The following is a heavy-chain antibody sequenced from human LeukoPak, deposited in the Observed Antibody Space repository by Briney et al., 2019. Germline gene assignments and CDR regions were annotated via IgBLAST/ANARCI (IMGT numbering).Heavy chain of an antibody. CDR1: GGSISSGDYY. J-gene: IGHJ4*02. V-gene: IGHV4-30-4*01. D-gene: IGHD5-18*01. CDR2: IYYSGST. CDR3: ASSGYSYGYGEDY. Sequence: SETLSPTCTVSGGSISSGDYYWSWIRQPPGKGLEWIGYIYYSGSTYYNPSLKSRVTISVDTSKNQFSLKLSSVTAADTAVYYCASSGYSYGYGEDYWGQGTLVTVSS.